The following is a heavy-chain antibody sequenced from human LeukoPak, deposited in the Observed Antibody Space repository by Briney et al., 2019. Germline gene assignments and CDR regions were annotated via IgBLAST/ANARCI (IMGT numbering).Heavy chain of an antibody. J-gene: IGHJ4*02. Sequence: GGSLRLSCAASGFTFSSYGMHWVRQAPGKGLEWVAFIRYDGSNKYYADFVKGRFTIPRDNSKNTLYLQMNSLRAEDTAVYYCAKDATTYYYDSSGYHFDYWGQGTLVTVSS. CDR3: AKDATTYYYDSSGYHFDY. D-gene: IGHD3-22*01. V-gene: IGHV3-30*02. CDR2: IRYDGSNK. CDR1: GFTFSSYG.